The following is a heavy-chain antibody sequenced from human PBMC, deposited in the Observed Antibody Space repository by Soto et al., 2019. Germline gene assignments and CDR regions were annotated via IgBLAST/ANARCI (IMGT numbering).Heavy chain of an antibody. CDR3: AKDRGVSHTSGSYPFDY. V-gene: IGHV3-23*01. J-gene: IGHJ4*02. Sequence: PVGSLRLSCAASGFTFSSYAMSWVRQAPGKGLEWVSGISGSGGSTPYADSVEGRFTISRDNSKNTLYLQMNSLRAEDTAVYFCAKDRGVSHTSGSYPFDYWGQGTVVTVSS. CDR1: GFTFSSYA. D-gene: IGHD3-10*01. CDR2: ISGSGGST.